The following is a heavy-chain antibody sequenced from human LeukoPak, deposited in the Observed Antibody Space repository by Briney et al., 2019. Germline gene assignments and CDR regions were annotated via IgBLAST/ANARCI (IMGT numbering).Heavy chain of an antibody. J-gene: IGHJ4*02. CDR3: ARAGGGVFDY. CDR1: GFTFSSYW. CDR2: IKQDGSEK. D-gene: IGHD3-16*01. Sequence: GGSLRLSCVDSGFTFSSYWMSWVHQAPGKGLEWVANIKQDGSEKYYVDSVKGRFTISRDNAKNSLYLQMNSLRAEDTAVYYCARAGGGVFDYWGQGTLVTVSS. V-gene: IGHV3-7*03.